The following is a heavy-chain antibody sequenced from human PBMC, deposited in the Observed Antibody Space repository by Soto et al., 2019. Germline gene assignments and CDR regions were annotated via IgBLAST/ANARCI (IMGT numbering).Heavy chain of an antibody. J-gene: IGHJ5*02. D-gene: IGHD6-19*01. CDR3: AGGSGWASET. Sequence: EVQLVESGGGLVQPGGSLRLSCAASGFTFSPYWMSWVRQAPGKGLEWVAIIKDDGGDEHYLEAVRGRFTISRDNAKKSLYLAMDSLRVEDTAVYYCAGGSGWASETWGQGTLVTVSS. CDR2: IKDDGGDE. CDR1: GFTFSPYW. V-gene: IGHV3-7*05.